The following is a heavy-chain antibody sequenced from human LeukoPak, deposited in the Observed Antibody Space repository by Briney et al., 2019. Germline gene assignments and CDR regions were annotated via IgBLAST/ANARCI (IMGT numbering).Heavy chain of an antibody. CDR2: ISGGGVTT. CDR1: GFTSIAYA. D-gene: IGHD3-16*01. CDR3: ARNQQLGGHSYYYYGMDV. Sequence: GGSLRLSCVGSGFTSIAYALTWARQAPGKGLEWVSGISGGGVTTYYADSVKGRFAISRDNSKNTLYLQMNSLRADDTAIYYCARNQQLGGHSYYYYGMDVWGQGTTVTVSS. V-gene: IGHV3-23*01. J-gene: IGHJ6*02.